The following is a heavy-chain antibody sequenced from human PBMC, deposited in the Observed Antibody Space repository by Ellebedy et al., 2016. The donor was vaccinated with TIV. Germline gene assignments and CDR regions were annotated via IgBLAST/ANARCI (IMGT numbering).Heavy chain of an antibody. J-gene: IGHJ4*01. D-gene: IGHD2-15*01. CDR1: GFTFRTYW. CDR2: INGDGTKT. Sequence: GESLKISCAASGFTFRTYWMYWVRQVSGGTLTWVSQINGDGTKTSYEDSVRGRFTISRDNAKNTLSLQMNSLTADDTAVYFCTRVAFGYCSRTGCYGVPPLDYWGQGIQVTVSS. CDR3: TRVAFGYCSRTGCYGVPPLDY. V-gene: IGHV3-74*01.